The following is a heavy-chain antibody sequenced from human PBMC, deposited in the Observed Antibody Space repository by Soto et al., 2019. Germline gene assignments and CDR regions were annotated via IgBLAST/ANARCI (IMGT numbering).Heavy chain of an antibody. D-gene: IGHD2-2*02. CDR3: ARALGECSSTSCYTAFDY. CDR2: IYYSGST. J-gene: IGHJ4*02. CDR1: GGSISSYY. V-gene: IGHV4-59*01. Sequence: SETLSLTCTVSGGSISSYYWSWIRQPPGKGLEWIGYIYYSGSTNYNPSLKSRVTISVDTSKNQLSLKLSSVTAADTAVYYCARALGECSSTSCYTAFDYWGQGTRGTVYS.